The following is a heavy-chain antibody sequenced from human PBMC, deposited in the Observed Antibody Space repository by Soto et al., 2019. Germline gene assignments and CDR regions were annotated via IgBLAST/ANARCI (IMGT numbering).Heavy chain of an antibody. V-gene: IGHV1-69*12. CDR2: IVPIFGTT. Sequence: QVQLVQSGAEVKKPGSSVKVSCKVSGGTFSNYAIDWVRLAPGHGLEWMGGIVPIFGTTYYTQKFQGRATIIADASTSTGYMGMSSLRSEDTALYFCARVVAVAGLYNCPRLDVWGQGTAVTVSS. CDR1: GGTFSNYA. CDR3: ARVVAVAGLYNCPRLDV. J-gene: IGHJ6*02. D-gene: IGHD6-19*01.